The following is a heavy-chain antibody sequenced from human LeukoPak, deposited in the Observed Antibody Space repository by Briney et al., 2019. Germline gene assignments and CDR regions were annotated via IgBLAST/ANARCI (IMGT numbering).Heavy chain of an antibody. CDR1: GFTFSSYG. D-gene: IGHD1-26*01. J-gene: IGHJ3*02. Sequence: GRSLRLSCAASGFTFSSYGMHWVRQAPGKGLEWVAVISYDGSNKYYADSVKGRFTISRDNSKNTLYLQMNSLRAEDTAVYYCAKDHAGATVWDAFDIWGQGTMVTVSS. V-gene: IGHV3-30*18. CDR3: AKDHAGATVWDAFDI. CDR2: ISYDGSNK.